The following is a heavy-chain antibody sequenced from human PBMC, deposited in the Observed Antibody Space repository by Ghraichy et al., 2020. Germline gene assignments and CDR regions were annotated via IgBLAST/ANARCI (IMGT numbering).Heavy chain of an antibody. CDR3: ARNPDEYSSGWYYGAFDI. CDR1: GGTFSSYA. Sequence: SVKVSCKASGGTFSSYAISWVRQAPGQGLEWMGRIIPILGIANYAQKFQGRVTITADKSTSTAYMELSSLRSEDTAVYYCARNPDEYSSGWYYGAFDIWGQGTMVTVSS. V-gene: IGHV1-69*04. CDR2: IIPILGIA. J-gene: IGHJ3*02. D-gene: IGHD6-19*01.